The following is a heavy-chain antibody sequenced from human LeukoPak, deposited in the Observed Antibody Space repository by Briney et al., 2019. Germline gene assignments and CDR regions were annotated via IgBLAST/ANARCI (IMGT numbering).Heavy chain of an antibody. V-gene: IGHV4-59*01. CDR2: IYYSGST. CDR3: ARSGRDGYNLSAAYFQH. Sequence: SETLSLTCTVSGGSISSYYWSWIRQPPGKGLEWIGYIYYSGSTNYNPSLKSRVTISVDTSKNQFSLKLSSVTAADTAVYYCARSGRDGYNLSAAYFQHWGQGTLVTVSS. CDR1: GGSISSYY. D-gene: IGHD5-24*01. J-gene: IGHJ1*01.